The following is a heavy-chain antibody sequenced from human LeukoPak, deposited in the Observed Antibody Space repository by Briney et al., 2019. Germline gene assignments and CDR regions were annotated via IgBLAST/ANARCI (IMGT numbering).Heavy chain of an antibody. J-gene: IGHJ4*02. V-gene: IGHV4-34*01. D-gene: IGHD6-13*01. Sequence: PSETLSLTCAVYGGSFSGYYWSWIRQPPGKGLEWIGEINHSGSTNYNPSLKSRVTISVDTSKNQFSLKLSSVTAADTAVYYCARSSLGIAAKTLDYWGQGTLVTVSS. CDR2: INHSGST. CDR1: GGSFSGYY. CDR3: ARSSLGIAAKTLDY.